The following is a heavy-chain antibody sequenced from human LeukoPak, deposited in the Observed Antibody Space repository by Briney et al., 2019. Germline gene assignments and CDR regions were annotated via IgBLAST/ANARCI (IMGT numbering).Heavy chain of an antibody. CDR3: AGAGYSSSWTNWFDP. V-gene: IGHV1-18*01. CDR1: GYTFTSYG. D-gene: IGHD6-13*01. Sequence: GASVKVSCKASGYTFTSYGISWVRQAPGQGLEWMGWISAYNGNTNYAQKLQGRVTMTTDTSTSTAYMELRSLRSDDTAVYYCAGAGYSSSWTNWFDPWGQGTLVTVSS. J-gene: IGHJ5*02. CDR2: ISAYNGNT.